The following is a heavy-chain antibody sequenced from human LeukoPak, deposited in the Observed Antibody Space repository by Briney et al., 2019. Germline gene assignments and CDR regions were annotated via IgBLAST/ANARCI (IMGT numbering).Heavy chain of an antibody. CDR1: GDSTNTYG. CDR2: ISPYSAYT. J-gene: IGHJ6*03. V-gene: IGHV1-18*04. Sequence: GASVKVSCKASGDSTNTYGIAWVRQAPGQGLEWIGWISPYSAYTKYADALQGRVTMTTDTSTTTSYMELRSLRSDDTAVYFCANAANGRYFFYYMDAWGKGTTVTVS. CDR3: ANAANGRYFFYYMDA.